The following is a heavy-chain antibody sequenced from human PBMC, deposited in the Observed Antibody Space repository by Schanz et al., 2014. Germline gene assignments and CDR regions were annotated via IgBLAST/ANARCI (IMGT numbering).Heavy chain of an antibody. Sequence: EVQLVESGGGLVKPGGSLRLSCAASGFAFTNAWMSWVRQAPGKGLEWVGRLKSKADGGTTDYAAPVKGRFTISRDDSKNTLYLQMNSLKTEDTAVYYCTTDRHYDVLTGYYCEAVFDHWGQGTLVTVSS. V-gene: IGHV3-15*01. J-gene: IGHJ4*02. CDR1: GFAFTNAW. CDR3: TTDRHYDVLTGYYCEAVFDH. CDR2: LKSKADGGTT. D-gene: IGHD3-9*01.